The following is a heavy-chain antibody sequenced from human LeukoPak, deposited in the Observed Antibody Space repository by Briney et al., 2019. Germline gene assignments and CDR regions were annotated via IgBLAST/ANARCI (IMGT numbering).Heavy chain of an antibody. V-gene: IGHV1-2*02. Sequence: WINPNSGGTNYAQKFQGRVTMTRDTSISTAYMELSRLRSDDTAVYYCARDRGYSSSFFDIWGQGTMVTVSS. CDR3: ARDRGYSSSFFDI. D-gene: IGHD6-6*01. J-gene: IGHJ3*02. CDR2: INPNSGGT.